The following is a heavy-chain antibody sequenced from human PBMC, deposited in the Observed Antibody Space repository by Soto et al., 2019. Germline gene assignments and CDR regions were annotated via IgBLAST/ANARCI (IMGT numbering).Heavy chain of an antibody. J-gene: IGHJ3*02. D-gene: IGHD6-19*01. CDR1: GGTFSSYA. V-gene: IGHV1-69*01. CDR2: IIPIFGTA. CDR3: ARRRTWLRQDDAFDI. Sequence: QVQLVQSGAEVKKPGSSVKVSCKASGGTFSSYAISWVRQAPGQGLEWTGVIIPIFGTANYAQKFQGRVTITADESTSTAYMELSSLRSEDTAVYYCARRRTWLRQDDAFDIWGQGTMVTVSS.